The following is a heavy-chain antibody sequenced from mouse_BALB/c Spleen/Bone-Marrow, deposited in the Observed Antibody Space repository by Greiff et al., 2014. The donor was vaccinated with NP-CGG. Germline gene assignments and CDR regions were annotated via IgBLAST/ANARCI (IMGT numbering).Heavy chain of an antibody. D-gene: IGHD1-1*02. V-gene: IGHV5-4*02. CDR3: ARSGERYGAMDY. CDR1: GFTFSDFY. CDR2: ISDGGTYT. J-gene: IGHJ4*01. Sequence: VQLQQSGGGLVKSGGSLKLSCAASGFTFSDFYVFWFRQTPEKRLEWVATISDGGTYTYYPDSVKGRFTISRDNAKNNLYLQMSSLKSEDTAMYYCARSGERYGAMDYWGQGTSVTVSS.